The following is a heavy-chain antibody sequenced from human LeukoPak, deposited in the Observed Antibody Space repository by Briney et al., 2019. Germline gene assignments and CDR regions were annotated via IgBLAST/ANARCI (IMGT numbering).Heavy chain of an antibody. CDR3: SRESGPYCPFGH. CDR1: GGSITTTNF. Sequence: SHTLSLTCGVSGGSITTTNFWSWVRQPPGGGLEWIGVIFVRGRTQYNPSLKSRVNISIDESKTHLYLSLASVTAADTAVYYCSRESGPYCPFGHWGQGTLVALTS. CDR2: IFVRGRT. J-gene: IGHJ5*02. V-gene: IGHV4-4*02. D-gene: IGHD1-26*01.